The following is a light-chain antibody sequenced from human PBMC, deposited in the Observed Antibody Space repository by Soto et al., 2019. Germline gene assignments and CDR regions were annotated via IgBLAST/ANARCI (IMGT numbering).Light chain of an antibody. Sequence: ETVLTQSPGTLSLSPGERATVSCRASQSVGGSSLAWYQQRPGQAPRLLIYDTSKRATGIPDRFSGSGSGTDFTITISRLEPEDFEVYYCQQYQNSPRTFGQGTTV. J-gene: IGKJ1*01. CDR2: DTS. CDR3: QQYQNSPRT. V-gene: IGKV3-20*01. CDR1: QSVGGSS.